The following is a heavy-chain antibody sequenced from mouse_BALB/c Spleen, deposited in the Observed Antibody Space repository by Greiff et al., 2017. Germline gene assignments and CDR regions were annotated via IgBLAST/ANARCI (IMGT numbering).Heavy chain of an antibody. J-gene: IGHJ4*01. CDR1: GFTFSSYG. V-gene: IGHV5-6*02. CDR2: ISSGGSYT. CDR3: ASHYDYDGNYYAMDY. D-gene: IGHD2-4*01. Sequence: EVMLVESGGDLVKPGGSLKLSCAASGFTFSSYGMSWVRQTPDKRLEWVATISSGGSYTYYPDSVKGRFTISRDNAKNTLYLQMSSLKSEDTAMDYCASHYDYDGNYYAMDYWGQGTSVTVSS.